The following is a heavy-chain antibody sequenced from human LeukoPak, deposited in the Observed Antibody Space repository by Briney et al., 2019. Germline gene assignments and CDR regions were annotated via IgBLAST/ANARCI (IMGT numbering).Heavy chain of an antibody. CDR3: ARSPITMVRGVMVDY. V-gene: IGHV1-3*01. D-gene: IGHD3-10*01. Sequence: ASVKLSCKASGYTFTSYAMHWVRQAPGQRLEWMGWINAGNGNTKYSQKFQGRVTITRDTSASTAYMELSSLRSEDTAVYYCARSPITMVRGVMVDYWGQGTLVTVSS. CDR2: INAGNGNT. CDR1: GYTFTSYA. J-gene: IGHJ4*02.